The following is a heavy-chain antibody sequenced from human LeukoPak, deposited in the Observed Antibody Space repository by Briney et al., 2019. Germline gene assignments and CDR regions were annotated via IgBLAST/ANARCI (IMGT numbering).Heavy chain of an antibody. V-gene: IGHV4-38-2*02. J-gene: IGHJ4*02. CDR1: GYSISSGFY. D-gene: IGHD3-16*01. Sequence: SETLSLTCTVSGYSISSGFYWGWIRQPPGKGLEWIGSIYHNGSTHYNSSLKSRVTISVDTSKNQLSLKLSSVTAADTAIYYCARGVGLTQGGAFDYWGQGTLVTVSS. CDR3: ARGVGLTQGGAFDY. CDR2: IYHNGST.